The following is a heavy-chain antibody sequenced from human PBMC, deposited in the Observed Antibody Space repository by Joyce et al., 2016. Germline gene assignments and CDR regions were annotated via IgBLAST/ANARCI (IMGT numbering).Heavy chain of an antibody. CDR1: GFTFGDYP. J-gene: IGHJ4*02. CDR3: CRVPYYDSSDNVDY. Sequence: EVHLVESGGGLVQPGRSLRLSCLASGFTFGDYPMSGFRQPPGKGLEWVGFIRSQADGGTTEYATSVKGRFIISRDDSKSIAYLQMNSLKTEDTAVYYCCRVPYYDSSDNVDYWGQGTHVTVSS. V-gene: IGHV3-49*03. CDR2: IRSQADGGTT. D-gene: IGHD3-22*01.